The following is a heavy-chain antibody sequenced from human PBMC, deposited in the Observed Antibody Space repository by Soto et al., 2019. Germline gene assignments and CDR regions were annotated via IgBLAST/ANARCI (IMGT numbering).Heavy chain of an antibody. CDR2: IYHSGTT. Sequence: QVQLQESGPGLVEPSGTLSLTCAISGASISNTNWWSWVRQPPGKGLEWIGEIYHSGTTNCDPSLKSLVTISVDKSKNQFSLKLSSVTAADTAFYDCAIPGAGDFDYWGQGTLVTVSS. D-gene: IGHD6-13*01. J-gene: IGHJ4*02. CDR1: GASISNTNW. CDR3: AIPGAGDFDY. V-gene: IGHV4-4*02.